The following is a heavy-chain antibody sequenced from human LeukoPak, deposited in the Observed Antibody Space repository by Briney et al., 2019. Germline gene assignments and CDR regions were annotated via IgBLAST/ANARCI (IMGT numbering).Heavy chain of an antibody. V-gene: IGHV3-21*01. CDR1: GFTFSIYS. J-gene: IGHJ4*02. CDR2: ITSSSNYI. Sequence: PGGSLRLSCAASGFTFSIYSMNWVRQAPGKGLEWLSSITSSSNYIYYADSVKGRFTISRDNVQNSLYLQMNSLRAEDTAMYYCARDRGYFDNWGQGTLVTVYS. CDR3: ARDRGYFDN.